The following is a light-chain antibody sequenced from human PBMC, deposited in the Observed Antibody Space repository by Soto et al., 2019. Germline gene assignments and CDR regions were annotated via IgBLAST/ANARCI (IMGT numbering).Light chain of an antibody. J-gene: IGKJ3*01. CDR2: GAS. CDR1: QSVSSSY. CDR3: QQYGISPFT. Sequence: EIVLTQSPGTLSLSPGERATLSCRASQSVSSSYLAWYQQKPGQAPRLLIYGASSRATGIPDRFSGSGSGTDFSFTFSRLEPEEFAVYYCQQYGISPFTFGPGTKVDIK. V-gene: IGKV3-20*01.